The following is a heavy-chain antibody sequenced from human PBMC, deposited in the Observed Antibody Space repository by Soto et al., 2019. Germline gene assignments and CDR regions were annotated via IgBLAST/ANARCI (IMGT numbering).Heavy chain of an antibody. CDR1: GFTFSSYS. CDR3: ARAKAPGGDPEVDDY. V-gene: IGHV3-21*01. Sequence: EVQLVESGGGLVKPGGSLRLSCAASGFTFSSYSMNWVRQAPGKGLEWVSSISSSSSYIYYADSVKGRFTISRDNAKNSLYLQMNSLRAEDTAVYYCARAKAPGGDPEVDDYWGQGTLVTVSS. CDR2: ISSSSSYI. J-gene: IGHJ4*02. D-gene: IGHD2-21*01.